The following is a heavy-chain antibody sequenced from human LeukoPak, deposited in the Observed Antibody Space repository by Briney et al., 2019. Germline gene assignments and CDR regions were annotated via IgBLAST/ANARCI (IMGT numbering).Heavy chain of an antibody. D-gene: IGHD3-10*01. J-gene: IGHJ6*02. Sequence: RTSETLSLTCTVSGDSISSYYWSWIRQPPGKGLEWIGNIYDSGSTNYNPSLKSRVTISGDTSKSQLSLKLSSVTAADTAVYYCARFYGSGSYWNYYYYGMDVWGQGTTVTVSS. CDR1: GDSISSYY. CDR3: ARFYGSGSYWNYYYYGMDV. CDR2: IYDSGST. V-gene: IGHV4-4*09.